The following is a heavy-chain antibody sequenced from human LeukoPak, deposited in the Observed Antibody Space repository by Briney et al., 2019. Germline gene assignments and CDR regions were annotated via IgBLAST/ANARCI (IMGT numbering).Heavy chain of an antibody. CDR1: GGSISRSSYY. J-gene: IGHJ1*01. CDR2: IYYSGST. D-gene: IGHD3-22*01. CDR3: ARQYDSSGYLGDFQH. V-gene: IGHV4-39*01. Sequence: PSGTLSLTCTVSGGSISRSSYYWGWIRQPPGKGLEWIGSIYYSGSTYYNPSLKSRVTISVDTSKNQFSLKLSSVTAADTAVYYCARQYDSSGYLGDFQHWGQGTLVTVSS.